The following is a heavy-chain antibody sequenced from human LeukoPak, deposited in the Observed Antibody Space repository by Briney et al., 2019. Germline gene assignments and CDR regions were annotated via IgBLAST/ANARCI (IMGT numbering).Heavy chain of an antibody. CDR1: EYIFTTYW. V-gene: IGHV5-51*01. CDR3: ARCGTIGTGGDY. Sequence: GESLKISCKGSEYIFTTYWIDSVRQMPGKGLEWMGSIYPGDSDTRYSPSFQGQVTISADKSISTAYLQWSSLKASDSAMYYCARCGTIGTGGDYWGQGTLVTVSS. D-gene: IGHD1-1*01. J-gene: IGHJ4*02. CDR2: IYPGDSDT.